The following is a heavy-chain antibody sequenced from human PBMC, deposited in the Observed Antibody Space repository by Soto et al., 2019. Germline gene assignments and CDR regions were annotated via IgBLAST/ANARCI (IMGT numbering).Heavy chain of an antibody. D-gene: IGHD2-2*01. CDR1: GYSFTSYW. CDR2: IDPSDSYT. J-gene: IGHJ6*02. Sequence: PGESLKISCKGSGYSFTSYWISWVRQMPGKGLEWMGRIDPSDSYTNYSPSFQGHVTISADKPISTAYLQWSSLKASDTAMYYCAKGTSQYYYYYGMDVWGQGTTVTVSS. V-gene: IGHV5-10-1*01. CDR3: AKGTSQYYYYYGMDV.